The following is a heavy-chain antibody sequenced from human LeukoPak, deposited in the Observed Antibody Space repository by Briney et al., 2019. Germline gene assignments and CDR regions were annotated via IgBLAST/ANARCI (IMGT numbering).Heavy chain of an antibody. CDR2: ISAYNGNT. D-gene: IGHD2-15*01. CDR1: GYAFTSYG. V-gene: IGHV1-18*01. CDR3: ARGPYIVVVVAAEYTFDY. Sequence: ASVKVSCKASGYAFTSYGISWVRQAPGQGLEWMGWISAYNGNTNYAQKLQGRVTMTTDTSTSTAYMELRSLRSDDTAVYYCARGPYIVVVVAAEYTFDYWGQGTLVTVSS. J-gene: IGHJ4*02.